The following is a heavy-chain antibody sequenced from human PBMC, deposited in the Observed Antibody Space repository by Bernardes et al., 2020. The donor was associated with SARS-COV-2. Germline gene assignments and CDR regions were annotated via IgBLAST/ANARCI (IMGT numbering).Heavy chain of an antibody. Sequence: SETLSLTFAVYGGSFSGYYWSWIRQPPGKGLEWIGEINHSGSTNYNPSLKTRVTISVDTSKNQFSLKLSSVTAADTAVYYGARIQLWLGYYYYYGMDVWGQGNTVTVSS. CDR2: INHSGST. J-gene: IGHJ6*02. CDR3: ARIQLWLGYYYYYGMDV. CDR1: GGSFSGYY. V-gene: IGHV4-34*01. D-gene: IGHD5-18*01.